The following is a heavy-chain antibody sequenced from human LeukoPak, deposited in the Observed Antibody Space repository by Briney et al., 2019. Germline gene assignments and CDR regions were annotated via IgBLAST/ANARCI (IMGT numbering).Heavy chain of an antibody. CDR2: ISSSGSTI. D-gene: IGHD3-10*02. Sequence: GRSLRLSCTGSGFTFGDYAISWVRQAPGKGLEWVSYISSSGSTIYYADSVKGRFTISRDNAKNSLYLQMNSLRAEDTAVYYCAELGITMIGGVWGKGTTVTISS. CDR1: GFTFGDYA. J-gene: IGHJ6*04. V-gene: IGHV3-48*03. CDR3: AELGITMIGGV.